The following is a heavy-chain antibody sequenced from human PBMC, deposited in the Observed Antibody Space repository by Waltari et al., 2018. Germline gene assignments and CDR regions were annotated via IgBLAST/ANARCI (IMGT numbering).Heavy chain of an antibody. CDR2: VIPIFGTA. V-gene: IGHV1-69*13. Sequence: QVQLVQSGAEVKKPGSSVKVSCKASGGTFSSYAISWVRQAPGQGLEWLGGVIPIFGTANYAQKFQGRVTITADESTSTAYMELNSLRAEDTAVYYCAKDRTISGVVTSQDYWGQGTLVTVSS. J-gene: IGHJ4*02. D-gene: IGHD3-3*01. CDR3: AKDRTISGVVTSQDY. CDR1: GGTFSSYA.